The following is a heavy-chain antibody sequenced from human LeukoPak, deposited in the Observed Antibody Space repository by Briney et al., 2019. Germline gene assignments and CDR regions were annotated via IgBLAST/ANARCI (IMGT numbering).Heavy chain of an antibody. CDR3: ARARGLRYFDSRASELSN. CDR2: INSDGSST. CDR1: GFTFSSYW. V-gene: IGHV3-74*01. Sequence: PGGSLRLSCAASGFTFSSYWMHWVRQAPGKGLVWVSRINSDGSSTSYADSVKGRFTISRDNAKNTLYLQMNSLRAEDTAVYYCARARGLRYFDSRASELSNWGQGTLVTVSS. D-gene: IGHD3-9*01. J-gene: IGHJ4*02.